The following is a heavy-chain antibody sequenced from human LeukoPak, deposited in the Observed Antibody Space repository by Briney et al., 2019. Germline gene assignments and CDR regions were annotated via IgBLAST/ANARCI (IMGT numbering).Heavy chain of an antibody. CDR1: GGSISGYY. CDR2: INHSGST. CDR3: ARAYSSSSYLGY. D-gene: IGHD6-6*01. J-gene: IGHJ4*02. Sequence: SETLSLTCSVSGGSISGYYWSWIRQPPGKGLEWIGEINHSGSTNYNPSLKSRVTISVDTSKNQFSLKLSSVTAADTAVYYCARAYSSSSYLGYWGQGTLVTVSS. V-gene: IGHV4-34*01.